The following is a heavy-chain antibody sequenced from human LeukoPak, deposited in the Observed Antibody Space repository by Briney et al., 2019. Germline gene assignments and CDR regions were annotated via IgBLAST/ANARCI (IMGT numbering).Heavy chain of an antibody. CDR1: GYTFTNFY. V-gene: IGHV1-46*01. D-gene: IGHD6-19*01. CDR2: INCSGGTT. Sequence: EASVKVSCKTSGYTFTNFYLHWVRQAPGQGLEWMGIINCSGGTTNYAQKFQGRVSITRDTSTSAVYMDLSNLRSEDTAVYYCARGSSVWFDYWGQGTLVTVSS. J-gene: IGHJ4*02. CDR3: ARGSSVWFDY.